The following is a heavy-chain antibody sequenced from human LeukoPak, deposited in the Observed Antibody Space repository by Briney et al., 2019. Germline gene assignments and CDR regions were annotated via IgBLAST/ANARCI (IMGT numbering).Heavy chain of an antibody. CDR2: ISGYNGNT. CDR3: ARDREMATIYFDY. CDR1: GYTFSSYG. J-gene: IGHJ4*02. D-gene: IGHD5-24*01. Sequence: ASVKVSCKASGYTFSSYGMTWVRQAPGQGLEWMGWISGYNGNTNYAQKLQGRVTMTRDTSTSTVYMELSSLRSEDTAVYYCARDREMATIYFDYWGQGTLVTVSS. V-gene: IGHV1-18*01.